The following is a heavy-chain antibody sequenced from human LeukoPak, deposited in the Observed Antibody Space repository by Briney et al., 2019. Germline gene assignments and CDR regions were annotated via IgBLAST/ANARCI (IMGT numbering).Heavy chain of an antibody. J-gene: IGHJ4*02. CDR2: ISSSRGYI. V-gene: IGHV3-21*01. CDR1: GFTFSSYT. Sequence: TRGSRRLSCAASGFTFSSYTMNWVCQAPGKGLEWVSSISSSRGYIYYADSVKGRFTISRDNAKNSLYLQMNSLRAEDTAVYYCATETPADYWGQGTLVTVSS. CDR3: ATETPADY.